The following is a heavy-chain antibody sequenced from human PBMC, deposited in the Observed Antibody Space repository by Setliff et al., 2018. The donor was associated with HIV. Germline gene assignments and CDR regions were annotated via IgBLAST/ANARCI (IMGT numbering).Heavy chain of an antibody. V-gene: IGHV1-18*01. CDR3: AATGSGGYVH. Sequence: GASVKVSCKTSGYTFTNYDVSWVRQAPGQGLQWLGCINTYTGYTHYAKDLQARVTMTANTSTSTAYMYLRSLTSDDSAMYYCAATGSGGYVHWGQGTLVTV. CDR2: INTYTGYT. J-gene: IGHJ4*02. D-gene: IGHD5-12*01. CDR1: GYTFTNYD.